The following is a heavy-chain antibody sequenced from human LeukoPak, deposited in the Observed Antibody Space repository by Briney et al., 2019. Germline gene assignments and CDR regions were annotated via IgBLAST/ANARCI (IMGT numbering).Heavy chain of an antibody. CDR2: IYYSGST. Sequence: PGGSLRLSCAASGFTFSAYWMSWVRQSPGKGLEWIGSIYYSGSTYYNPSLKSRVTISVDTSKNQFSLKLSSVTAADTAVYYCASCERWTYLPDYWGQGTLVTVSS. CDR3: ASCERWTYLPDY. CDR1: GFTFSAYW. V-gene: IGHV4-39*01. J-gene: IGHJ4*02. D-gene: IGHD4-23*01.